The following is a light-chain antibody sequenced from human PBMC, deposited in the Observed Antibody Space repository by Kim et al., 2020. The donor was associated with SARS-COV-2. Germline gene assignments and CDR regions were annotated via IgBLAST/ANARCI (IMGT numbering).Light chain of an antibody. Sequence: SGSAGERATLSCRASQSVSSSLAWYQQKPGQAPGLLIYGAFARATGIPARCSGSGSGTEFTLTINSLQSEDFAVYYCQQYKNWPYTFGQGTKLEI. V-gene: IGKV3-15*01. CDR3: QQYKNWPYT. CDR1: QSVSSS. CDR2: GAF. J-gene: IGKJ2*01.